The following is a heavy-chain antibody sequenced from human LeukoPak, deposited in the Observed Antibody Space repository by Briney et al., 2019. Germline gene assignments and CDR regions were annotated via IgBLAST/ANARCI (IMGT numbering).Heavy chain of an antibody. CDR1: GGSISSTDYF. CDR2: VDYSGST. CDR3: ARGQKSYYYYYGMDV. V-gene: IGHV4-39*07. J-gene: IGHJ6*02. Sequence: SETLSLTCTVSGGSISSTDYFWGWIRQPPGKGLEWIGSVDYSGSTYYNPSLKSRLTISLDTSKNQFSLKLSSVTAADTAVYYCARGQKSYYYYYGMDVWGQGTTVTVSS.